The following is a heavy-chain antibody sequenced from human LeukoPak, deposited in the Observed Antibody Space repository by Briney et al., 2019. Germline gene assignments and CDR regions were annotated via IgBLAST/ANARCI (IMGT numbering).Heavy chain of an antibody. CDR2: IIGMGGST. Sequence: GGSLRLSCAASGFTFSIYAMSWVRHAPGEGLEWVSAIIGMGGSTYYAGSGKGRFTISRNNDKNTLYLQLNRLRAEDTAVYYCATARSSNSPEPIRRHYSGLHVRGPRPTVPVS. V-gene: IGHV3-23*01. J-gene: IGHJ6*01. D-gene: IGHD1-14*01. CDR1: GFTFSIYA. CDR3: ATARSSNSPEPIRRHYSGLHV.